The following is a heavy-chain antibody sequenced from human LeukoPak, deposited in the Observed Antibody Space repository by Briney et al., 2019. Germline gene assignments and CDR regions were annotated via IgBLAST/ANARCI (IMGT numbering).Heavy chain of an antibody. D-gene: IGHD1-14*01. Sequence: GASVKVSCKASGYTFTSYYMHWVRQAPGQGLEWMGIINPSGGSTSYAQKFQGRVTMTRDTSTSTVYMELSSLRSEDTAVYYCASDRPGIGYFDLWGRGTLVTVSS. CDR3: ASDRPGIGYFDL. J-gene: IGHJ2*01. V-gene: IGHV1-46*03. CDR2: INPSGGST. CDR1: GYTFTSYY.